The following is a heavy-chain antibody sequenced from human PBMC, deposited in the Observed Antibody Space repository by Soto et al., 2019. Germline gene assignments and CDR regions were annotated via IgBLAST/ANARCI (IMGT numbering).Heavy chain of an antibody. D-gene: IGHD6-6*01. Sequence: SETLSLTCTVSGGSISSGDYYWSWIRQPPGKGLEWIGYIYYSGSTYYNPSLKSRVTISVDTSKNQFSLKLSSVTAADTAVYYCARGGGSSSDYYYGMDVWGQGTTVTVSS. CDR1: GGSISSGDYY. V-gene: IGHV4-30-4*01. J-gene: IGHJ6*02. CDR2: IYYSGST. CDR3: ARGGGSSSDYYYGMDV.